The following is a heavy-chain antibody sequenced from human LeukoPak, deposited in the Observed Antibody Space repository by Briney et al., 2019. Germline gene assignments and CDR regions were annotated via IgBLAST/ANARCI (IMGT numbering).Heavy chain of an antibody. V-gene: IGHV3-30*04. D-gene: IGHD3-16*01. CDR3: AKVRWGSDNALDS. CDR1: GFTFSSYA. Sequence: GRSLRLSCAASGFTFSSYAMHWVRQAPGKGLEWVAAISYDGNNKYYADSVKGRFTISRDNSMNTLYLQMNSLRAEDTAVYYCAKVRWGSDNALDSWGQGTLVTGSS. J-gene: IGHJ4*02. CDR2: ISYDGNNK.